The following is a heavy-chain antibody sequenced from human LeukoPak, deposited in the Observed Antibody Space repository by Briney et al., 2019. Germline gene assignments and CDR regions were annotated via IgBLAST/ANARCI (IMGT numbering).Heavy chain of an antibody. J-gene: IGHJ4*02. Sequence: PSETLSLTCAVYGGSFSGYYWSWIRQPPGKGLEWIGEINHSGSTNYNPSLKSRVTISVDTSKNQFSLKPSSVTAADTAVYYCARLNRRYCSGGSCYSYYFDYWGQGTLVTVSS. V-gene: IGHV4-34*01. CDR3: ARLNRRYCSGGSCYSYYFDY. D-gene: IGHD2-15*01. CDR2: INHSGST. CDR1: GGSFSGYY.